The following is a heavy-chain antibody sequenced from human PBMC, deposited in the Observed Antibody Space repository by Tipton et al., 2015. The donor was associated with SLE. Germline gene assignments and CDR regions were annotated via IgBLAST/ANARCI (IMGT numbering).Heavy chain of an antibody. D-gene: IGHD2-15*01. J-gene: IGHJ6*02. CDR3: ARSRWWSYFYYGLDV. V-gene: IGHV4-34*01. CDR2: IDLGGAT. CDR1: GESLRNYF. Sequence: TLSLTCAVYGESLRNYFWTWIRQPPGKGPEWIGAIDLGGATNYNPSLKSRVTISVDTSNNQFSLRLSSVTAADTAVYYCARSRWWSYFYYGLDVWGQGTTVTVSS.